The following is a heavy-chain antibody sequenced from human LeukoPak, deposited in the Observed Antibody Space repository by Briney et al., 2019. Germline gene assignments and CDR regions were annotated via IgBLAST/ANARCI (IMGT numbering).Heavy chain of an antibody. Sequence: PSETLSLTCTVSGGSISGYYWSWIRQPPGQGLEWIGYIYYSGSITYNPSLKSRVTMSVDTSKNQFSLNLSSVTAADTAIYYCARGEGYYFDYWGQGTLVTVSS. D-gene: IGHD1-26*01. V-gene: IGHV4-59*01. CDR2: IYYSGSI. CDR1: GGSISGYY. CDR3: ARGEGYYFDY. J-gene: IGHJ4*02.